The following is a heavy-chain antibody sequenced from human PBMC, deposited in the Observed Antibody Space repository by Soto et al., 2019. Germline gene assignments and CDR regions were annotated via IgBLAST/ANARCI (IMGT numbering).Heavy chain of an antibody. J-gene: IGHJ6*02. V-gene: IGHV4-59*08. D-gene: IGHD1-1*01. CDR3: VRQGIGNLHGLVDV. Sequence: QVQLQQSGPGLVKPSETLSLTCSVSSGPSSSHNWGWIRQPPGRGLEWIGYVYSTGGPSYNPSLQSRVTISADTSTNHISLTLTSVTAADTAVYYCVRQGIGNLHGLVDVWGQGTTVRVSS. CDR2: VYSTGGP. CDR1: SGPSSSHN.